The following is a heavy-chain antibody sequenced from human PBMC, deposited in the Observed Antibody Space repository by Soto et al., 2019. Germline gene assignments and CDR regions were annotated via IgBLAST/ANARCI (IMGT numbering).Heavy chain of an antibody. V-gene: IGHV1-3*05. CDR3: ASGVPLAADY. CDR1: GYTITSYA. J-gene: IGHJ4*02. CDR2: INAGNGNT. D-gene: IGHD6-6*01. Sequence: QVQLVQSGAEEKKPGASVKVSCKASGYTITSYAMHWVRQAPGQRLEWMGWINAGNGNTKSSQKFQGRFTITRDTSASTAYMELSSLRSEDTAVYYCASGVPLAADYGGQGTLVAVSS.